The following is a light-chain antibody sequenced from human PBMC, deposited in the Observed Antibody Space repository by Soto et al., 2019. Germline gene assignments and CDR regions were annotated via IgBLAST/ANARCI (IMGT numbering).Light chain of an antibody. CDR3: AAWDASLTVV. CDR1: RSNVGTNY. CDR2: RNN. V-gene: IGLV1-47*01. J-gene: IGLJ3*02. Sequence: QLVLTQPPSASGTPGQRVTVSCSGNRSNVGTNYVYWYQQFPGAAPKLLIYRNNQRPSGVPDRFSGSKSGTSASLAISGLRSEDEADYYCAAWDASLTVVFGGGTKLTVL.